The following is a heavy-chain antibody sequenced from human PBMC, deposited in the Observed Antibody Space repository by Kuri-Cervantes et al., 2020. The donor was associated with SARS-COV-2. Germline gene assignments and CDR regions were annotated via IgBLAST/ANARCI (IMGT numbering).Heavy chain of an antibody. Sequence: GGSLRLSCAASGFTFSSYWMHWVRQAPGKGLVWVSRINSDGSSTIYADSVKGRFTISRDNAKNTLYLQMNSLRAEDTAVYYCARDYQYYYGSGSYYLVYYYYGMDVWGQGTTVTVSS. D-gene: IGHD3-10*01. J-gene: IGHJ6*02. V-gene: IGHV3-74*01. CDR1: GFTFSSYW. CDR2: INSDGSST. CDR3: ARDYQYYYGSGSYYLVYYYYGMDV.